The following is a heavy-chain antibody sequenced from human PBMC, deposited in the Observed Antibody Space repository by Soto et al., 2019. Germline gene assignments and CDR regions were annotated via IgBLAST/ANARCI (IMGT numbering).Heavy chain of an antibody. Sequence: ASVKVSCKASGYTFTTYDINWVRQAPGQGLEWMGWISAFNGNTNYAQRLQGRVTMTTDASTSTSYMELRSLRSDDTAVYYCARDWXTMVRGVITFSDYGMDVWGQGTTVTVSS. CDR1: GYTFTTYD. CDR3: ARDWXTMVRGVITFSDYGMDV. J-gene: IGHJ6*02. V-gene: IGHV1-18*01. CDR2: ISAFNGNT. D-gene: IGHD3-10*01.